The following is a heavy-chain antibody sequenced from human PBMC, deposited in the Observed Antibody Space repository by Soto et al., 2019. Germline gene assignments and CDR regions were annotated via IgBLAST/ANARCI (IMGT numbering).Heavy chain of an antibody. CDR2: IDYNGVT. CDR1: GGSIYRSGYY. D-gene: IGHD2-15*01. CDR3: GKVLVGATGHTDSDS. Sequence: PSETLSLTCTGSGGSIYRSGYYWGWIRQPPGRGLEWTGNIDYNGVTYSNPSLKSRVTISRDTSKNQFSLKLTSVTAADTALYYCGKVLVGATGHTDSDSWGPGTLVTSPQ. J-gene: IGHJ4*02. V-gene: IGHV4-39*01.